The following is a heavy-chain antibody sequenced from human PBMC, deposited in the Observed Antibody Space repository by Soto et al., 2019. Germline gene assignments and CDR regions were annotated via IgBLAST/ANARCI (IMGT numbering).Heavy chain of an antibody. CDR1: GGTFSSYS. V-gene: IGHV1-69*13. CDR3: ARVAGKDAFDI. CDR2: IIPIFGTA. Sequence: GASVKVSCKASGGTFSSYSISWVRQAPGQGLEWMGGIIPIFGTANYAQKFQGRVTITADESTSTAYMELSSLRSEDTAVYYCARVAGKDAFDIWGQGTMVTVSS. J-gene: IGHJ3*02.